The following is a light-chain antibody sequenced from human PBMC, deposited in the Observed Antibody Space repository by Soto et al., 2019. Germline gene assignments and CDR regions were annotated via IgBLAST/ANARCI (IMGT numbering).Light chain of an antibody. Sequence: AIQLTQSPSSLSASVGDRVTISCRASQGIGNDLAWYQQKPGKAPRLLIFAASNLQSGVPSRFSGSGSGTDFTLTISRLQPEDFATYYCLQLHNFSWTFGQGTKVEIK. CDR3: LQLHNFSWT. V-gene: IGKV1-6*01. J-gene: IGKJ1*01. CDR1: QGIGND. CDR2: AAS.